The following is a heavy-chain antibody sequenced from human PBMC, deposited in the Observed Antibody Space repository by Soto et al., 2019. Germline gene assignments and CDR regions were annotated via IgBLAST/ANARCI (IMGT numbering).Heavy chain of an antibody. CDR1: GGSFSGYY. V-gene: IGHV4-34*01. CDR2: INHSGST. J-gene: IGHJ3*02. CDR3: AFRDYWLLGDACDI. D-gene: IGHD3-9*01. Sequence: QVQLQQWGAGLLKPSETLSLTCAVYGGSFSGYYWSWIRQPPGKGLEWIGEINHSGSTNYNPSLKSRVTISVDPSKNQFSLKLSSVTAADTAVYYCAFRDYWLLGDACDIWGQGTMVTVSS.